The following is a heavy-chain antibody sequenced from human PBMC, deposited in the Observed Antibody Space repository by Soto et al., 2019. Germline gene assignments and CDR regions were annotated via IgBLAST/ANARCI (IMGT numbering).Heavy chain of an antibody. CDR2: INTDGSST. V-gene: IGHV3-74*01. CDR1: GFTLSRYW. CDR3: ARTGYYYDTRGYDFDY. J-gene: IGHJ4*02. Sequence: QSGGSLRLSCAASGFTLSRYWMHWVRQAPGKGLVWVSHINTDGSSTTYADSVKGRFAISRDNAKNTLYLQMNSLRAEDTAVYYCARTGYYYDTRGYDFDYWGQGTLVTVS. D-gene: IGHD3-22*01.